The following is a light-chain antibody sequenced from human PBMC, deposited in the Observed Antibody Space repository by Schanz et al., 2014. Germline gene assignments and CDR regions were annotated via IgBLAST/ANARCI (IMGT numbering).Light chain of an antibody. CDR3: SSYTSSSTSWV. Sequence: QSVLTQPASVSGSPGESITISCTGTSSDVGNYNLVSWYQQDAGKAPKLIIYEGSKRPSGVSHRFSGSKSGSTASLRISELQAEDEADYYCSSYTSSSTSWVFGGGTKLTVL. J-gene: IGLJ3*02. V-gene: IGLV2-14*02. CDR1: SSDVGNYNL. CDR2: EGS.